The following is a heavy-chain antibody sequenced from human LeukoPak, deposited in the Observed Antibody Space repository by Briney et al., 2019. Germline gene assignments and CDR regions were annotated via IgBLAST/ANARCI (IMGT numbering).Heavy chain of an antibody. D-gene: IGHD1-26*01. CDR2: ILASGGNT. V-gene: IGHV3-23*01. J-gene: IGHJ6*03. CDR3: AKYSGEYYLYRYMHV. CDR1: GFTFGSYA. Sequence: PGGSLSLSCAASGFTFGSYAMSWVRQAPGKGLEWVSAILASGGNTYNADSVKGRFTISRDNTKNTPFLQMNILGAAATAVYYSAKYSGEYYLYRYMHVWGKGTTVTVSS.